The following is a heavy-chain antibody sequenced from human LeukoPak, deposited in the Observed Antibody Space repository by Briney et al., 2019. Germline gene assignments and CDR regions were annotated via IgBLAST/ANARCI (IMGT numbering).Heavy chain of an antibody. CDR3: ARDHLAAAGTNYGMDV. V-gene: IGHV3-7*01. J-gene: IGHJ6*02. CDR2: IKQDGSEK. Sequence: GGSLRLSCAASGFTFSSYWMSWVRQAPGKGLEWVANIKQDGSEKYYVDSVKGRFTISRDNAKYSLYLQMNSLRAEDTAVYYCARDHLAAAGTNYGMDVWGQGTTVTVSS. D-gene: IGHD6-13*01. CDR1: GFTFSSYW.